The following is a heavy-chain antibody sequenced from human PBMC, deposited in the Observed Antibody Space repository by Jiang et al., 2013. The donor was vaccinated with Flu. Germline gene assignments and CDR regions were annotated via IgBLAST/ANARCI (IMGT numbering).Heavy chain of an antibody. CDR2: INTDTGNP. D-gene: IGHD2-2*01. V-gene: IGHV7-4-1*01. J-gene: IGHJ4*02. Sequence: QSGSELKKPGASVKVSCEASGYTFTSYSINWVRQAPGQGLEWMGLINTDTGNPTFAQGFTGRFVFSLDTSVSTAYLQIDNLEADDTAVYYCARKSRAVLASDYWGQGTQVTVSS. CDR3: ARKSRAVLASDY. CDR1: GYTFTSYS.